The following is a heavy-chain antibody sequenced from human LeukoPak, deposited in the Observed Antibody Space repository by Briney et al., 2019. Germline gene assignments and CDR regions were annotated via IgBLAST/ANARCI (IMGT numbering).Heavy chain of an antibody. J-gene: IGHJ6*03. CDR2: IYFRGST. CDR3: ARHVHGSGSSPFLYYYYYYYMDV. CDR1: AASISSRSYY. D-gene: IGHD3-10*01. Sequence: SGTLSPTWTVSAASISSRSYYWGWIREPPGKGLERFGIIYFRGSTYSIPSVKRPSTISVARSKCKFSLKLSSVTAADTAAYYSARHVHGSGSSPFLYYYYYYYMDVWVKGTTVTVSS. V-gene: IGHV4-39*01.